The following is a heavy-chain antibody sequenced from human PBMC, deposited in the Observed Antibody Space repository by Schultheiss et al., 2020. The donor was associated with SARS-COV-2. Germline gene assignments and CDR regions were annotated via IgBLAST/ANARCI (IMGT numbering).Heavy chain of an antibody. V-gene: IGHV3-53*01. CDR3: ARAIVVPAANYYYYGMDV. Sequence: GGSLRLSCAASGFTVSSNYMSWVRQAPGKGLEWVSVIYSGGSTYYADSVKGRFTISRDNAKNSLYLQMNSLRAEDTAVYYCARAIVVPAANYYYYGMDVWGQGTTVTVSS. D-gene: IGHD2-2*01. J-gene: IGHJ6*02. CDR1: GFTVSSNY. CDR2: IYSGGST.